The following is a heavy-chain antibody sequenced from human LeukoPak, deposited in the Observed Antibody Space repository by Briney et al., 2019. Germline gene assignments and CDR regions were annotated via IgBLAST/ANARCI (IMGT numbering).Heavy chain of an antibody. CDR1: GYTFTSYY. V-gene: IGHV1-46*01. J-gene: IGHJ3*02. D-gene: IGHD1-14*01. CDR3: ASLATGPGYDAFDI. Sequence: ASVKVSCKASGYTFTSYYMHWVRQAPGQGLEWMGIVNPSGGSTSYAQKFQGRVTMTKDTSTSTVYMELSSLRSEDTAVYYCASLATGPGYDAFDIWGQGTMVTVSS. CDR2: VNPSGGST.